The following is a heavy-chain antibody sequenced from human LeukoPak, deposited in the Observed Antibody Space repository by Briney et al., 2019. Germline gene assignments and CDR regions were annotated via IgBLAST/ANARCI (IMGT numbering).Heavy chain of an antibody. CDR3: ASNSLTIFGVQRGAFDI. J-gene: IGHJ3*02. Sequence: SGGSLRLSCAASGFTFSSYWMSWVRQAPGKGLEWVANIKQDGSEKYYVDSVKGRFTISRDNAKNSLYLQMNSLRAEDTAVYYCASNSLTIFGVQRGAFDIWGQGTMVTVSS. CDR2: IKQDGSEK. V-gene: IGHV3-7*01. CDR1: GFTFSSYW. D-gene: IGHD3-3*01.